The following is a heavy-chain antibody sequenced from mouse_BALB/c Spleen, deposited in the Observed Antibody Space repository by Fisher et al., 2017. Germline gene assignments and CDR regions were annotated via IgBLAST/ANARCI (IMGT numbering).Heavy chain of an antibody. V-gene: IGHV1-20*01. CDR3: GRSGIYYDPMDY. J-gene: IGHJ4*01. D-gene: IGHD2-4*01. Sequence: KFKGKATLTVDKSSSTAHMELLSLTSEDSAVYYCGRSGIYYDPMDYWGQGTSVTVSS.